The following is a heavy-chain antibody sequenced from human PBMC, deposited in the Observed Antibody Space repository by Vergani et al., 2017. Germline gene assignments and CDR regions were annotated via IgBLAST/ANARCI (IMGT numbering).Heavy chain of an antibody. CDR3: AREIVVATIGGYPGRWFDP. CDR2: INSDGSST. J-gene: IGHJ5*02. Sequence: EVQLVESGGGLVQPGGSLRLSCAASGFTFSSYWMHWVRQAPGKGLVWVSRINSDGSSTSYADSVKGRFIISRDNAKNTLYLQMNSLRAEDTAVYYCAREIVVATIGGYPGRWFDPWGQGTLVTVSS. D-gene: IGHD5-12*01. CDR1: GFTFSSYW. V-gene: IGHV3-74*01.